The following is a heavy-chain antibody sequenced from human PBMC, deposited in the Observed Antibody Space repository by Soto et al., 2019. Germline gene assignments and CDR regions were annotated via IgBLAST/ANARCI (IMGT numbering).Heavy chain of an antibody. CDR1: GFTFSSYG. CDR3: AKDRWVRQLRSYFDY. V-gene: IGHV3-30*18. Sequence: QVQLVESGGGVVQPGRSLRLSCAASGFTFSSYGMHWVRQAPGKGLEWVAFISYDGINKYYADSVKGRFTISRDNSKNTLYLQLCSLRAEETAVYYCAKDRWVRQLRSYFDYWGQGTLVTVSS. CDR2: ISYDGINK. J-gene: IGHJ4*02. D-gene: IGHD4-17*01.